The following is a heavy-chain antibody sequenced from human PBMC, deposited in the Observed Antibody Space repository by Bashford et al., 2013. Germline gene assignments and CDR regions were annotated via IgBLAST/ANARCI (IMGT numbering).Heavy chain of an antibody. CDR1: GGSISSSSYY. CDR3: ARGLPDSGYDYGANWFDP. V-gene: IGHV4-39*01. J-gene: IGHJ5*02. Sequence: SETLSLTCTVSGGSISSSSYYWGWIRQPPGKGLEWIGSIYYSGSTYYNPSLKSRVTISVDTSKNQFSLKLSSVTAADTAVYYCARGLPDSGYDYGANWFDPWGQGTLVTVSS. D-gene: IGHD5-12*01. CDR2: IYYSGST.